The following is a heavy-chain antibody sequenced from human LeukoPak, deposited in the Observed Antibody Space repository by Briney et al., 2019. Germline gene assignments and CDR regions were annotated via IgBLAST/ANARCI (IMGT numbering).Heavy chain of an antibody. CDR1: GGSISSYY. Sequence: PSETLSLTCTVSGGSISSYYWSWIRQPPGKGLEWTGYIYYSGSTNYKSSLKSRVTISVDTSKNQFSLKLSSVTAADTAVYYCARTTEGGYSNGYFYYYYMDVWGKGTTVTISS. CDR2: IYYSGST. CDR3: ARTTEGGYSNGYFYYYYMDV. D-gene: IGHD4-11*01. V-gene: IGHV4-59*01. J-gene: IGHJ6*03.